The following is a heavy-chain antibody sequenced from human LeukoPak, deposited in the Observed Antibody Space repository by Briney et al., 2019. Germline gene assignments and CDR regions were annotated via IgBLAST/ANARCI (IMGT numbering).Heavy chain of an antibody. J-gene: IGHJ4*02. CDR2: INPNSGGT. Sequence: ASVKVSCKASGYTFTGYYMHWVRQAPGQGLEWMGWINPNSGGTNYAQKFQGRVTMTRDKSISTAYMELRRLRSDDTGVYYCARGYYDSSGYYYFDYWGQGTLVTVSS. CDR3: ARGYYDSSGYYYFDY. CDR1: GYTFTGYY. D-gene: IGHD3-22*01. V-gene: IGHV1-2*02.